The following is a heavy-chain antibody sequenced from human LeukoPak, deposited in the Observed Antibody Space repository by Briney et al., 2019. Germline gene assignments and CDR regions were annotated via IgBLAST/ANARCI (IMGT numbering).Heavy chain of an antibody. CDR3: ARSGLSFDP. Sequence: PSETLSLTCAVYGGSFSGYYWSWIRQPPGKGLEWIGEINHSGSTYYNPSLKSRVTISVDRSKNQFSLKLSSVTAADTAVYYCARSGLSFDPWGQGTLVTVSS. J-gene: IGHJ5*02. V-gene: IGHV4-34*01. CDR2: INHSGST. D-gene: IGHD3-10*01. CDR1: GGSFSGYY.